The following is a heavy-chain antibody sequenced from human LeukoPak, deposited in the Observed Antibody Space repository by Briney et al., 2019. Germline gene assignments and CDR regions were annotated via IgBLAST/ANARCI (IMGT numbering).Heavy chain of an antibody. CDR1: GGSISSYY. J-gene: IGHJ5*02. V-gene: IGHV4-4*07. CDR2: IYTSGST. D-gene: IGHD3-10*01. CDR3: ARDLRNPQLYGSGFDP. Sequence: PSETLSLTCTVSGGSISSYYWSWIRHPAGKGLEWIGRIYTSGSTNYNPSLKSRVTMSVDTSKNQFSLKLSSVTAADTAVYYCARDLRNPQLYGSGFDPWGQGTLVTVSS.